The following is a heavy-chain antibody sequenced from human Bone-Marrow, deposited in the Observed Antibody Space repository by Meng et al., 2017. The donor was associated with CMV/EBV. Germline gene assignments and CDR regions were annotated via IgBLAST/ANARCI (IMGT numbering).Heavy chain of an antibody. D-gene: IGHD2-2*01. V-gene: IGHV3-7*01. CDR2: IKKDGSEK. J-gene: IGHJ4*02. Sequence: GESLKISCAASGFTFISYSMTWVRQTPGKGLEWVASIKKDGSEKYYVDSVKGRFTISRDNAETLLYLQMNSLRAEDTAIYYCARVLRVPASTKMLLDYWGQGTLVTVSS. CDR3: ARVLRVPASTKMLLDY. CDR1: GFTFISYS.